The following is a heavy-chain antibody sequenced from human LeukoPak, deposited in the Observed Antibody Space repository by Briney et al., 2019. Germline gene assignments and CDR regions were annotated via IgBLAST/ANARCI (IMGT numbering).Heavy chain of an antibody. CDR1: GFTFSSYA. CDR3: ATSPNPLYYYDSSGWTDY. D-gene: IGHD3-22*01. J-gene: IGHJ4*02. V-gene: IGHV3-23*01. Sequence: PGGSLRLSCAASGFTFSSYAMSWVRQAPGKGLEWVSAISGSGGSTYYADSVKGRFTISRDNSKNTLYLQMNSLRAEDTAVYYCATSPNPLYYYDSSGWTDYWGQGTLVTASS. CDR2: ISGSGGST.